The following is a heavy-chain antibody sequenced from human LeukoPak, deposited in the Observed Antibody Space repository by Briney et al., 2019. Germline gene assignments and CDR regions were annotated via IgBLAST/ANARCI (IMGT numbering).Heavy chain of an antibody. Sequence: GGSLKPSCAASGFTFSGSAMHWVRQASGKGLEWVGRIRSKANSYATAYAASVKGRFTISRDDSKNTAYLQMNSLKTEDTAVYYCTRHSAYSSSPPDDYWGQGTLVTVSS. CDR3: TRHSAYSSSPPDDY. CDR2: IRSKANSYAT. J-gene: IGHJ4*02. D-gene: IGHD6-13*01. V-gene: IGHV3-73*01. CDR1: GFTFSGSA.